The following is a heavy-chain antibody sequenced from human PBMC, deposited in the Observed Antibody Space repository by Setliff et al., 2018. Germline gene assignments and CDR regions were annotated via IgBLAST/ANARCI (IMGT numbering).Heavy chain of an antibody. CDR1: GFTVSSNY. J-gene: IGHJ6*02. V-gene: IGHV3-53*01. CDR2: IYSGGST. Sequence: QTGGSLRLSCAASGFTVSSNYMSWVRQAPGKGLEWVSVIYSGGSTYYADSVKGRFTISRDNSKNTLYLQMNSLRAEDTAVYYCASYGSWYERAYYYGMDVWGQGTTVTVSS. CDR3: ASYGSWYERAYYYGMDV. D-gene: IGHD6-13*01.